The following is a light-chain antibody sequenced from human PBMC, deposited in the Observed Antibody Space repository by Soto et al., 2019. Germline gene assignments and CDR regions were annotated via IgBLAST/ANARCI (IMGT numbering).Light chain of an antibody. J-gene: IGKJ1*01. V-gene: IGKV1-5*01. Sequence: DIQMTQSPSTLSASVGDRVTITCRASETIQNWLAWYQQTAGKAPKVXISDASRLAAGVPSRFSGSGSGTDFTLTITSLQTDDFGTYYCQQYDVHPKTFGQGTKVDIK. CDR3: QQYDVHPKT. CDR2: DAS. CDR1: ETIQNW.